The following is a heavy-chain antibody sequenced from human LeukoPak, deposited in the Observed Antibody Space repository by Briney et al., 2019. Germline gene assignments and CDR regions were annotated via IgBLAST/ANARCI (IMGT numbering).Heavy chain of an antibody. J-gene: IGHJ6*02. CDR1: GFTFSSYG. V-gene: IGHV3-30*02. Sequence: GGSLRLSCAASGFTFSSYGMHWVRQAPGKGLELVANIWYDGSNEYYADSVKGRFTISRDNSKNTLYLQMNSLRAEDTAVYYCARDSGNYYDSSGYYSTYYYYGMDVWGQGTTVTVSS. CDR3: ARDSGNYYDSSGYYSTYYYYGMDV. D-gene: IGHD3-22*01. CDR2: IWYDGSNE.